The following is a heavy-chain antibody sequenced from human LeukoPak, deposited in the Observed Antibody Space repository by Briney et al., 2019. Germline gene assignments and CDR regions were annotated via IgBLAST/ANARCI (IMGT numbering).Heavy chain of an antibody. V-gene: IGHV5-51*01. Sequence: GESLKISCKGSGYSFTSYWIGWVRQMSGKGLEWMEIIYPGDSATRYSPSFQGQVTISADKSISTAYLQWSSLKASDTAMYYCARHLYDGSGSLDYWGQGTLVTVSS. D-gene: IGHD3-10*01. CDR1: GYSFTSYW. CDR3: ARHLYDGSGSLDY. CDR2: IYPGDSAT. J-gene: IGHJ4*02.